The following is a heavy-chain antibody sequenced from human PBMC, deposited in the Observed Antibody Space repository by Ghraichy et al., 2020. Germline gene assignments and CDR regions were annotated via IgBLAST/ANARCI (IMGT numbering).Heavy chain of an antibody. J-gene: IGHJ4*02. CDR1: GGSINTASYF. Sequence: SETLSLTCTVSGGSINTASYFWTWVRQSPGMGLEWIGCVGNSGNTYYNPSLKSRVSISLDTSRNRFSLTVASVTAADTALYYCAKSGWRATFDSWCQGTLVSVSS. CDR3: AKSGWRATFDS. V-gene: IGHV4-30-4*01. CDR2: VGNSGNT. D-gene: IGHD2-15*01.